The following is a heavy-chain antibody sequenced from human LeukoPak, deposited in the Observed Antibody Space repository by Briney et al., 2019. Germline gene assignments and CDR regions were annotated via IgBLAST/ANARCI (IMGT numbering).Heavy chain of an antibody. CDR1: GGTFSSYA. J-gene: IGHJ4*02. V-gene: IGHV1-69*13. CDR3: ARMELSSYYLDY. Sequence: GASVKVSCKASGGTFSSYAISWVRQAPGQGLEWMGGIIPIFCTANYAQKFQGGVTITADESTSTAYMELSSLRSEDTAVYYCARMELSSYYLDYWGQGTLVTVSS. CDR2: IIPIFCTA. D-gene: IGHD1-7*01.